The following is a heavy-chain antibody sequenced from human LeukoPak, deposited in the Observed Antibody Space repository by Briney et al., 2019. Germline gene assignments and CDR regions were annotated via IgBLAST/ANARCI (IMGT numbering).Heavy chain of an antibody. CDR3: ARDAAARRDTLDY. CDR2: SYYSGST. CDR1: GGSITHYY. V-gene: IGHV4-59*01. J-gene: IGHJ4*02. Sequence: SETLSLTCTVSGGSITHYYWTWIRQPPGKTLEWIGYSYYSGSTKYNPSLKSRVTISVDTSNNQFSLNLRSVTAADTAVYYCARDAAARRDTLDYWGQGTTVTVSS. D-gene: IGHD6-6*01.